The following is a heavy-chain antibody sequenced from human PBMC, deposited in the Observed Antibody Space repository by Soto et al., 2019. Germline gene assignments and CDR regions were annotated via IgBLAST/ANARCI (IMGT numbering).Heavy chain of an antibody. Sequence: QVQLVQSGPEVKKPGSSVKVSCKVSGGTFISHAINWLRQAPGQGLEWMGVIIPVTDTPNTAEKFQGRLTITADKSTTTGNMEFSSLTFDDTAVYFCARGNKGPGHYGPGSQGWYGPWGQGTLVSVSS. D-gene: IGHD3-10*01. CDR2: IIPVTDTP. CDR3: ARGNKGPGHYGPGSQGWYGP. V-gene: IGHV1-69*06. J-gene: IGHJ5*02. CDR1: GGTFISHA.